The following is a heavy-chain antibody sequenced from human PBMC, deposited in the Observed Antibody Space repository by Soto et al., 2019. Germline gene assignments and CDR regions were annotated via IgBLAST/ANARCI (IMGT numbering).Heavy chain of an antibody. CDR3: ARHGPWFGELDEYYFDY. CDR1: GGSISSSSYY. D-gene: IGHD3-10*01. J-gene: IGHJ4*02. V-gene: IGHV4-39*01. Sequence: QLQLQESGPGLVKPSETLSLTCTVSGGSISSSSYYWGWIRQPPGKGLEWIGSIYYSWSTYYNPSLTSRVTIPVDTSKNQFSLKLSSVTAAETAVYYCARHGPWFGELDEYYFDYWGQGTLVTVSS. CDR2: IYYSWST.